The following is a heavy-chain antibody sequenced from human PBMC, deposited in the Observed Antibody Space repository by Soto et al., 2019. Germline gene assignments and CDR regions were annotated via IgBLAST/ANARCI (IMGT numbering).Heavy chain of an antibody. CDR3: ARDRYGGNPYYSYGLDV. Sequence: PSETLFLTCTVSGGSLSSSDYCWSWIRQSPGKGLEWIGYIYDSGSTYYNPSLKSRVTISVDTSKNQFSLNLSSVTSADTAVYYCARDRYGGNPYYSYGLDVWGQGTTDPVSS. CDR2: IYDSGST. D-gene: IGHD4-17*01. CDR1: GGSLSSSDYC. V-gene: IGHV4-30-4*01. J-gene: IGHJ6*02.